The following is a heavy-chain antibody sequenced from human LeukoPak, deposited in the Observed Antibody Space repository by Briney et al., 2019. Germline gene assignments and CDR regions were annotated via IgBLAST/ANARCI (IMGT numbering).Heavy chain of an antibody. J-gene: IGHJ6*02. CDR3: ASGKYGDYVYYYYGMDV. V-gene: IGHV4-59*01. CDR1: ADSISTYY. CDR2: IYYSGST. D-gene: IGHD4-17*01. Sequence: SETLSLTCAVSADSISTYYWSWIRQPPGKGLEWIGYIYYSGSTNYNPSLKSRVTISVDTSKNQFSLKLSSVTAADTAVYYCASGKYGDYVYYYYGMDVWGQGTTVTVSS.